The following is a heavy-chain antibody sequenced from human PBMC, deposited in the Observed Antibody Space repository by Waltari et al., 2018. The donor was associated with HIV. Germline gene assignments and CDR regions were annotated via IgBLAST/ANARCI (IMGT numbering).Heavy chain of an antibody. Sequence: QVQLQESGPGLVKPSETLSLTCAVSGYSISSGYSWGWIRQPPGKGLEWIGSIYHSGSTYYNPSLKSRVTISVDTSKNQFSLKLSSVTAADTAVYYCARTGVAWSDYYYYYGMDVWGQGTTVTVSS. CDR2: IYHSGST. CDR3: ARTGVAWSDYYYYYGMDV. J-gene: IGHJ6*02. V-gene: IGHV4-38-2*01. CDR1: GYSISSGYS. D-gene: IGHD3-3*01.